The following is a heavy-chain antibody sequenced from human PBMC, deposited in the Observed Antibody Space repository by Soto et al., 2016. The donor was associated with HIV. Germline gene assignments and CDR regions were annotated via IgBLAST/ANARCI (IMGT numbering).Heavy chain of an antibody. Sequence: QVQLVQSGAEVKKPGASVKVSCKTSGYTFTSYGISWVRQAPGQGLEWMGWINTYNVNTDYVQKLQGRVTMTTDTSTSTAYMELRSLRSDDTAVYYCARVVWDYDLLTGPTWFDPSGRRNRRRPSPQ. V-gene: IGHV1-18*01. CDR2: INTYNVNT. D-gene: IGHD3-9*01. CDR1: GYTFTSYG. J-gene: IGHJ5*02. CDR3: ARVVWDYDLLTGPTWFDP.